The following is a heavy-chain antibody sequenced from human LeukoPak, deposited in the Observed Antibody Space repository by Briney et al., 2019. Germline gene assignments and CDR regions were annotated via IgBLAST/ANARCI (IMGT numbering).Heavy chain of an antibody. CDR1: GFTFSGFA. CDR2: ISGSGDNT. D-gene: IGHD3-22*01. J-gene: IGHJ4*02. V-gene: IGHV3-23*01. Sequence: GGPLRLSCAASGFTFSGFAMSWVRRTPGKGLEWVSGISGSGDNTLYADSMKGRFTISRDNSKNTLYLQMNSLRAEDTAVYYCAKDRGNYYDSSGYFLYYFDYWGQGTLVTVSS. CDR3: AKDRGNYYDSSGYFLYYFDY.